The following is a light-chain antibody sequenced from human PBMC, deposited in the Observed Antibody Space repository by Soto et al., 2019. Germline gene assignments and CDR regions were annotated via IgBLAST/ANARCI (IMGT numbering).Light chain of an antibody. CDR2: GAS. CDR3: QQYNDWPLT. V-gene: IGKV3-15*01. J-gene: IGKJ1*01. Sequence: EIVMTQSPATLSVSPGERATLSCRASQSISSNLAWYQQKPGQAPRLLIYGASTRATGIPARFSGSGSGTEFTLTISSLQSEDSAIYYCQQYNDWPLTFGQGTKVEIK. CDR1: QSISSN.